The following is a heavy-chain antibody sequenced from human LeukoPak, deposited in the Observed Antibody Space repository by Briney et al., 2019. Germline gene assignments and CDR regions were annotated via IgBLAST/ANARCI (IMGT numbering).Heavy chain of an antibody. CDR1: GFTFSSYS. V-gene: IGHV3-21*01. J-gene: IGHJ3*02. D-gene: IGHD2-15*01. CDR2: ISSSSSYI. CDR3: ARVQNRYCSGGSCYSGAFDI. Sequence: GGSLRLSCAASGFTFSSYSMNWVRQAPGKGLEWVSPISSSSSYIYYADSVKGRFTISRDNAKNSLYLQMNSLRAEDTAVYYCARVQNRYCSGGSCYSGAFDIWGQGTMVTVSS.